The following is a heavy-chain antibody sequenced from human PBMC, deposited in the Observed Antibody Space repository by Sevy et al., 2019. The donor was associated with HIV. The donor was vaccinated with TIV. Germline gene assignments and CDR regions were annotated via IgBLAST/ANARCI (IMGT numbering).Heavy chain of an antibody. V-gene: IGHV5-51*01. J-gene: IGHJ4*02. D-gene: IGHD5-18*01. CDR3: ARLGYHTFDY. CDR2: IYPGDSDT. CDR1: GYSFTSYW. Sequence: GESLKISCKGSGYSFTSYWIGWVRQMPGKGLGWMGIIYPGDSDTRYSPTFQGQVTISADKSISTAYLQWSSLKSSDTDMYYYARLGYHTFDYWGQGTLVTVSS.